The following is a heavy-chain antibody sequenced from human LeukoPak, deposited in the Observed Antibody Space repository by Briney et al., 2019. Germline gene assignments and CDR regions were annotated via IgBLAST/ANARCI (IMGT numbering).Heavy chain of an antibody. CDR1: GFTFSTSA. V-gene: IGHV3-23*01. D-gene: IGHD2-8*01. Sequence: GGSLRLSCAASGFTFSTSAMSWVRQAPGEGLEWVSTIDNSGGRTYYADSVKGRFTISRDNSKHTLYLQMNSLRVEDTALYYCAKVRVPSPYCTNGVCYTPFDYWGQGTLVTVSS. CDR2: IDNSGGRT. CDR3: AKVRVPSPYCTNGVCYTPFDY. J-gene: IGHJ4*02.